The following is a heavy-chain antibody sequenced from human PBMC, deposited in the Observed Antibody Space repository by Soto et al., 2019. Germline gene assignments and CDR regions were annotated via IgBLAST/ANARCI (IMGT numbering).Heavy chain of an antibody. Sequence: LRLSCAASGFTFSSYAISWVRQAPGKGLEWVSAISGSGGSTYYADSVKGRFTISRDNSKNTLYLQMNSLRAEDTAVYYCAKRGFDYYGMDVWGQGTTVTVSS. D-gene: IGHD5-12*01. CDR2: ISGSGGST. J-gene: IGHJ6*02. CDR1: GFTFSSYA. V-gene: IGHV3-23*01. CDR3: AKRGFDYYGMDV.